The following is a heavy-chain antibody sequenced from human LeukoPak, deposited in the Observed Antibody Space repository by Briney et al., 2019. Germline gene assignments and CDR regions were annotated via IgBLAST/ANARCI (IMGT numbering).Heavy chain of an antibody. CDR2: ISGSGGST. D-gene: IGHD3-3*01. V-gene: IGHV3-23*01. Sequence: GGSLRLSCAASGFTFSSYAMSWVRQAPGKGLEWVSAISGSGGSTYYADSVKGRFTISRDNSKNTLYLQMNSLRAEDTAAYYCAKDPVLRLLEWLSPGSSGYFDYWGQGTLVTVSS. J-gene: IGHJ4*02. CDR1: GFTFSSYA. CDR3: AKDPVLRLLEWLSPGSSGYFDY.